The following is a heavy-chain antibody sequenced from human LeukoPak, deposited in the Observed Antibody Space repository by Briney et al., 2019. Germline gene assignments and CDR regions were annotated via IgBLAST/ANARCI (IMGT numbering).Heavy chain of an antibody. CDR1: GFTFSDYY. CDR3: ARDLWVATIFPGAFDI. J-gene: IGHJ3*02. V-gene: IGHV3-11*04. CDR2: INTRGTTI. Sequence: AGGSLRLSCAASGFTFSDYYMSWIRQAPGKGLEWVSYINTRGTTIYYADSVKGRFTISRDNAKNSLYLQMNSLRAEDTAVYYCARDLWVATIFPGAFDIWGQGTMVTVSS. D-gene: IGHD5-24*01.